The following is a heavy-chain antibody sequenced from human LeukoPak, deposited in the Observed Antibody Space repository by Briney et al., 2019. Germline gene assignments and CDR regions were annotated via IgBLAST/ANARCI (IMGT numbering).Heavy chain of an antibody. J-gene: IGHJ4*02. D-gene: IGHD2-15*01. V-gene: IGHV4-38-2*02. CDR2: IYHSGST. Sequence: SETLSLTCTVSGFPITRGYYWGWIRQSPGKGLEWIGSIYHSGSTIYNMSFKSRVTMSADTSKNQLSLKLSSVTAADTAVYYCARDPRGTVVVVALVDHFDYWGQGALVTVSS. CDR3: ARDPRGTVVVVALVDHFDY. CDR1: GFPITRGYY.